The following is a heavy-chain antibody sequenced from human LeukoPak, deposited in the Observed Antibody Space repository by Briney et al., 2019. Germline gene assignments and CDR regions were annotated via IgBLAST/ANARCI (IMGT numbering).Heavy chain of an antibody. V-gene: IGHV4-4*07. D-gene: IGHD6-13*01. J-gene: IGHJ4*02. CDR1: GGSISSYD. Sequence: SETLSLTCTVSGGSISSYDWSWIRQPAGKGLEWIGRIYTSGSTNYNPSLKSRVTISVDTSKNQFSLKLSSVTAADTAMYYCARGGYSSSWFAYLDYWGQGTQVTVSS. CDR3: ARGGYSSSWFAYLDY. CDR2: IYTSGST.